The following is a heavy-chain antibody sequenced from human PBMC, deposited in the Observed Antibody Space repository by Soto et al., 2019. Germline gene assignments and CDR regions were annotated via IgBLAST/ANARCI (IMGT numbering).Heavy chain of an antibody. J-gene: IGHJ4*02. CDR1: GCSISSGGYY. CDR3: ARTPLHTRFDY. Sequence: SETLSLTCTVSGCSISSGGYYWSWIRQHPGKGLEWIGYIYYSGSTYYNPSLKSRVTISVDTSKNQFSLKLSSVTAADTAVYYCARTPLHTRFDYWGQGTLVTVSS. CDR2: IYYSGST. V-gene: IGHV4-31*02. D-gene: IGHD1-1*01.